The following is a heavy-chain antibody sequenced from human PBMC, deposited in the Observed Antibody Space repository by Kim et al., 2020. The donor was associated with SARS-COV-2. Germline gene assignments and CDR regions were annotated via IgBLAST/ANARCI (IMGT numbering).Heavy chain of an antibody. J-gene: IGHJ5*02. Sequence: GGSLRLSCAASGFTFDDYAMHWVRQAPGKGLEWVSGISWNSGSIGYADSVKGRFTISRDNAKNSLYLQMNRLRAEDTALYYCAKGGYCSGGSCGNWFDHWGQGTLVTVSS. CDR2: ISWNSGSI. V-gene: IGHV3-9*01. CDR1: GFTFDDYA. D-gene: IGHD2-15*01. CDR3: AKGGYCSGGSCGNWFDH.